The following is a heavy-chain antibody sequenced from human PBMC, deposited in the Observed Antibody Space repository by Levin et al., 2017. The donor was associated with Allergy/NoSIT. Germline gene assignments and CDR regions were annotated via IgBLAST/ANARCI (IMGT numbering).Heavy chain of an antibody. CDR1: GFTFSTFG. CDR2: ITGSDGRA. Sequence: PGGSLRLSCVASGFTFSTFGMTWVRQAPGKGLEWVSAITGSDGRAFYADSLEGRFTISRDNSKNTLYLQMNSLRAEDTAVYYCAKFGAFDVWGQGTMVTVSS. CDR3: AKFGAFDV. J-gene: IGHJ3*01. V-gene: IGHV3-23*01. D-gene: IGHD3-10*01.